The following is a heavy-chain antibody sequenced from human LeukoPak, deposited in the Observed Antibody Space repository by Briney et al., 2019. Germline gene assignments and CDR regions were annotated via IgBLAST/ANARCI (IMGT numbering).Heavy chain of an antibody. CDR1: GGSFSGYY. V-gene: IGHV4-34*01. CDR3: AKGAGGFSYYNWFDP. D-gene: IGHD5-18*01. J-gene: IGHJ5*02. Sequence: KSSETLSLTCAVYGGSFSGYYWSWIRQPPGKGPEWIGEINHSGSTNYNPSLKSRVTISVDTSKNQFSLKLSSVTAADTAVYYCAKGAGGFSYYNWFDPWGQGTLVTVSS. CDR2: INHSGST.